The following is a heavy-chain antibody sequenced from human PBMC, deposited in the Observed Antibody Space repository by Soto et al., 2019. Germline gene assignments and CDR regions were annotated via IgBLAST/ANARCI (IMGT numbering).Heavy chain of an antibody. J-gene: IGHJ6*03. CDR1: GGSFSGYY. Sequence: SETLSLTCAVYGGSFSGYYWSWIRQPPGKGLEWIGEINHSGSTNYNPSLKSRVTISVDTSKNQFSLKLSSVTAADTAVYYCAREVVGVPTRPYYMDVWGKGTTVIVSS. CDR2: INHSGST. D-gene: IGHD2-2*01. CDR3: AREVVGVPTRPYYMDV. V-gene: IGHV4-34*01.